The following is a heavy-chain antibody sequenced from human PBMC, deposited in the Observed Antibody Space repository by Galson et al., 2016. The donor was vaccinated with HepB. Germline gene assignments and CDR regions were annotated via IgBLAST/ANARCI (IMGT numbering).Heavy chain of an antibody. CDR3: AREMHVAAAAAFDF. V-gene: IGHV3-33*08. CDR1: GFNFRTYG. Sequence: SLRLSCAASGFNFRTYGMHWVRQAPGKGLEWVALIWHDGSNKYYADSVKGRFTISRDNPKNTLYLQMNSLKVEDTAVYYCAREMHVAAAAAFDFWGRGTLVTVSS. D-gene: IGHD6-13*01. CDR2: IWHDGSNK. J-gene: IGHJ4*02.